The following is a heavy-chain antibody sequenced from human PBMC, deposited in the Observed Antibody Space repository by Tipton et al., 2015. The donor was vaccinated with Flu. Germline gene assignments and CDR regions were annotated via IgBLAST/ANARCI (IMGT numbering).Heavy chain of an antibody. CDR3: AIPRYCSGGSCYTQIDY. CDR2: IYYSGST. J-gene: IGHJ4*02. D-gene: IGHD2-15*01. V-gene: IGHV4-39*07. Sequence: TLSLTCTVSGGSISSSSYYWGWIRQPPGKGLEWIWSIYYSGSTYYNPSLKSRVTISVDTSKNQFSLKLSSVTAADTAVYYCAIPRYCSGGSCYTQIDYWGQGTLVTVSS. CDR1: GGSISSSSYY.